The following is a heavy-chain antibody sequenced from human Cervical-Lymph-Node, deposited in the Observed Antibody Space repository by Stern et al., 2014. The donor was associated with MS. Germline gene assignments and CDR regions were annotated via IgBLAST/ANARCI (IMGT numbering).Heavy chain of an antibody. J-gene: IGHJ4*02. D-gene: IGHD6-13*01. CDR3: ARDDRTSWYGGMPH. V-gene: IGHV3-33*01. CDR1: GFTFSGYG. Sequence: VQLEESGGGAVQPGRSLRLSCATSGFTFSGYGMYWVRQAPGQGLEWVAISWYDGTKEDYADSVKGRFTISRDNSKNTLYLQMTSLRAEDTAVYYCARDDRTSWYGGMPHWGQGTLVTVSS. CDR2: SWYDGTKE.